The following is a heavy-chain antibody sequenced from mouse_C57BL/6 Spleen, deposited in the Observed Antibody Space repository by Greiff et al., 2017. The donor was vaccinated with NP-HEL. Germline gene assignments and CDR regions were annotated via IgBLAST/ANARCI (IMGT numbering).Heavy chain of an antibody. CDR2: ISSGGDYI. V-gene: IGHV5-9-1*02. D-gene: IGHD2-2*01. Sequence: EVQLQESGEGLVKPGGSLKLSCAASGFTFSSYAMSWVRQTPEKRLEWVAYISSGGDYIYYADTVKGRFTISRDNARNTLYLQMSSLKSEDTAMYYCTRDGMVTTSYYFDYWGQGTTLTVSS. J-gene: IGHJ2*01. CDR1: GFTFSSYA. CDR3: TRDGMVTTSYYFDY.